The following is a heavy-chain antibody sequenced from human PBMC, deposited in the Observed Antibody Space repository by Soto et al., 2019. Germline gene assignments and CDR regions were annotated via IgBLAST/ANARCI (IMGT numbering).Heavy chain of an antibody. D-gene: IGHD3-10*01. CDR3: ARGKTITMVRGVMTHYYYGIDV. CDR1: GGTFSSYA. J-gene: IGHJ6*02. Sequence: GASVKVSCKASGGTFSSYAISWVRQAPGQGLEWMGGIIPIFGTANYAQKFQGRVTITADESTSTAYMELSSLRSEDTAVYYCARGKTITMVRGVMTHYYYGIDVWGQGTTVTVSS. V-gene: IGHV1-69*13. CDR2: IIPIFGTA.